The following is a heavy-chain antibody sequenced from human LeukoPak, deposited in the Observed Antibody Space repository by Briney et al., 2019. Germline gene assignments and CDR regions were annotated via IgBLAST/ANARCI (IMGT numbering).Heavy chain of an antibody. Sequence: GGSLRLSCAASGFTFSSYEMNWVRQAPGKGLEWVSYISSSGSTIYYADSVKGRFTISRDNAKNSLYLQMNSLRAEDTALYYCAKDLKSWYHYYAMDVWGQGTTVTVSS. CDR1: GFTFSSYE. CDR2: ISSSGSTI. CDR3: AKDLKSWYHYYAMDV. D-gene: IGHD6-13*01. V-gene: IGHV3-48*03. J-gene: IGHJ6*02.